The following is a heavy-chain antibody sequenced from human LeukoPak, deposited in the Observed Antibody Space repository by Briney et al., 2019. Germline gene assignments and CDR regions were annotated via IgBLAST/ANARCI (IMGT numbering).Heavy chain of an antibody. V-gene: IGHV1-69*06. Sequence: ASVKVSCKASRGTFSSYAISWVRQAPGQGLEWMGRIIPIFGTANYAQKFQGRVTITADKSTSTAYMELSSLRSEDTAVYYCARSYTYYYDSSGPFDYWGQGTLVTVSS. D-gene: IGHD3-22*01. CDR1: RGTFSSYA. CDR3: ARSYTYYYDSSGPFDY. CDR2: IIPIFGTA. J-gene: IGHJ4*02.